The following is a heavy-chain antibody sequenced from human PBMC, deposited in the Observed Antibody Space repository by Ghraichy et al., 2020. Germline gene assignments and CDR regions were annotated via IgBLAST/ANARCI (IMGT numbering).Heavy chain of an antibody. CDR3: ARHRVVAVAGTYYYYYGMVG. V-gene: IGHV3-30-3*01. D-gene: IGHD6-19*01. Sequence: AVISYDGSNKSYAASVKGRFTISRDNSKHTLYLQMNSLRAEDTAVYYCARHRVVAVAGTYYYYYGMVGWGQRHTVTVSS. CDR2: ISYDGSNK. J-gene: IGHJ6*02.